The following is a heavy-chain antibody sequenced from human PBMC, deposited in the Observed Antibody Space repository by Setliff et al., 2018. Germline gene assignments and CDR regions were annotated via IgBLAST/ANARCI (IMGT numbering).Heavy chain of an antibody. D-gene: IGHD6-13*01. CDR2: IKQDGSKK. V-gene: IGHV3-7*01. Sequence: PGGSLRLSCAVSGLTFSTAWLTWVRQAPGKGLEWVSNIKQDGSKKHYVDSVKGRFTISRDNAKNSLYLQLNSLRAEDTAVYYCSTRTVAARSLDTWGQGTLVTVSS. CDR1: GLTFSTAW. J-gene: IGHJ5*02. CDR3: STRTVAARSLDT.